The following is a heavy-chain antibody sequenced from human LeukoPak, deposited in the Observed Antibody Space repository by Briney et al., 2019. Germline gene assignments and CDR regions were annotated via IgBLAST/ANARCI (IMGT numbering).Heavy chain of an antibody. Sequence: GGSLRLSCAASGFTFSSYAMSWVRQAPGKGLEWISGISGNALSTYYADSVTGRLSISRDNSKNTLYLQINSLRVEDTAVYYCARGALYGSGSYSPRAIDYWGQGTLVTVSS. CDR2: ISGNALST. CDR1: GFTFSSYA. J-gene: IGHJ4*02. CDR3: ARGALYGSGSYSPRAIDY. D-gene: IGHD3-10*01. V-gene: IGHV3-23*01.